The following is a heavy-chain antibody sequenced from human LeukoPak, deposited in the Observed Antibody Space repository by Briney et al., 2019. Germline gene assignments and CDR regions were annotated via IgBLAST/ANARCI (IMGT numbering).Heavy chain of an antibody. D-gene: IGHD3-10*01. V-gene: IGHV3-21*01. J-gene: IGHJ5*02. CDR1: GFTFSSYS. CDR3: ARASSLDYYGSGSPSNWFDP. CDR2: TSSSSSYI. Sequence: GGSLRLSCAASGFTFSSYSMNWVRQAPGKGLEWVSSTSSSSSYIYYADSVKGRFTISRDNAKNSLYLQMNSLRAEDTAVYYCARASSLDYYGSGSPSNWFDPWGQGTLVTVSS.